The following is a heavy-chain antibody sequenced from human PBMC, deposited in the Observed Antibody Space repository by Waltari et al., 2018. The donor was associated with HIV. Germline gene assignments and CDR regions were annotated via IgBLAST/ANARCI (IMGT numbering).Heavy chain of an antibody. CDR2: ISSSRSYI. J-gene: IGHJ4*02. D-gene: IGHD2-15*01. CDR3: AREDCSGGSCYSSGFDY. V-gene: IGHV3-21*01. CDR1: GFTFSSYS. Sequence: EVQLVESGGGLVKPGGSLRLSCAASGFTFSSYSMNWVRQAPGKGLEWDSSISSSRSYIYYAGSVKGRFTISRDNAKNSLYLQMNSLRAEDTAVYYCAREDCSGGSCYSSGFDYWGQGTLVTVSS.